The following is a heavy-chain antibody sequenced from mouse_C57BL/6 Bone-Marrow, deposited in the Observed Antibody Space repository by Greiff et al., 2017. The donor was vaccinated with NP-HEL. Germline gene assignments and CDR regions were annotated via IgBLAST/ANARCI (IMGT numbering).Heavy chain of an antibody. V-gene: IGHV5-6*02. CDR1: GFTFSSYG. Sequence: EVMLVESGGDLVKPGGSLKLSCAASGFTFSSYGMSWVRQTPDKRLEWVATISSGVSYTYYPDSVKGRFTISRDNAKNTLYLQMSSLKSEDTAMYYCARRGVVARDYFDYWGQGTTLTVSS. CDR3: ARRGVVARDYFDY. D-gene: IGHD1-1*01. CDR2: ISSGVSYT. J-gene: IGHJ2*01.